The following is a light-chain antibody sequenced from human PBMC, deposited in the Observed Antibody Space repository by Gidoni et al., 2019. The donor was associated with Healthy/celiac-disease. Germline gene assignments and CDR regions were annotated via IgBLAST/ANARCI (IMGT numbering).Light chain of an antibody. CDR1: SSDVGGYNY. CDR2: EVS. Sequence: QSALTPPASVSGSPGQSSTISCTGTSSDVGGYNYFSWYHQHPGKAPKLMIYEVSNRPSGVPDRFSGSKSGNTASLTISGLQAEDEADYYCSSYTSSSTPYVFGTGTKVTVL. CDR3: SSYTSSSTPYV. V-gene: IGLV2-14*01. J-gene: IGLJ1*01.